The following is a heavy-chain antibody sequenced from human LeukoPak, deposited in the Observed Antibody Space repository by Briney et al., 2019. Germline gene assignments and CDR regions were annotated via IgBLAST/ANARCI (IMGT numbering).Heavy chain of an antibody. V-gene: IGHV4-4*02. J-gene: IGHJ6*04. Sequence: PSGTLSLTCAVSGGSISSSNWWSWVRPPPGKGLEWIGEIYHSGSTNYNPSLKSRVNISVDKSKNQFSLKLSSVTAADTAVYYCARTYYDILTGYFYGMDVWSKGTTVTVSS. D-gene: IGHD3-9*01. CDR1: GGSISSSNW. CDR3: ARTYYDILTGYFYGMDV. CDR2: IYHSGST.